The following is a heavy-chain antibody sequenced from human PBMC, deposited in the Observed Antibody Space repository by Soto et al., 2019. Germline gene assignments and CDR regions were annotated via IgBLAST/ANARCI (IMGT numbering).Heavy chain of an antibody. V-gene: IGHV4-39*01. CDR1: GGSISSSSNY. CDR3: ARRDSSFWYGY. D-gene: IGHD6-13*01. Sequence: SETLSLTCTVSGGSISSSSNYWGWIRQPPGKGLEWIGSIYSGGSTYYNPSLKSRVTISVDTSKNQFSLNLASVTAADTAVYYCARRDSSFWYGYWGQGTLVTISS. J-gene: IGHJ4*02. CDR2: IYSGGST.